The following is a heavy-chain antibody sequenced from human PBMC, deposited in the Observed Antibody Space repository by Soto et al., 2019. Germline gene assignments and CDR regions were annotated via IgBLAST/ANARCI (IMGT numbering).Heavy chain of an antibody. V-gene: IGHV3-48*03. J-gene: IGHJ4*02. Sequence: RRLSCAASGFTFSSYEMNWVRQAPGKGLEWVSYISSSGSTIYYADSVKGRFTISRDNAKNSLYLQMNSLRAEDTAVYYCARDNTDSSGPPDYWGQGTLVTVSS. CDR3: ARDNTDSSGPPDY. CDR2: ISSSGSTI. D-gene: IGHD3-22*01. CDR1: GFTFSSYE.